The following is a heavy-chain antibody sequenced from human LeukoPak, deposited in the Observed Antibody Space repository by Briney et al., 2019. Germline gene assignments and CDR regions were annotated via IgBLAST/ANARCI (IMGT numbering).Heavy chain of an antibody. V-gene: IGHV1-69*05. CDR2: IIPIFGTA. CDR1: GGTFSSYA. Sequence: ASVKVSCKASGGTFSSYAISWVRQAPGQGLEWMGRIIPIFGTANYAQKFQGRVTITTDESTSTAYMELSSLRSEDTAVYYCARDLDYYYYMDLWGKGTTVTVYS. J-gene: IGHJ6*03. CDR3: ARDLDYYYYMDL.